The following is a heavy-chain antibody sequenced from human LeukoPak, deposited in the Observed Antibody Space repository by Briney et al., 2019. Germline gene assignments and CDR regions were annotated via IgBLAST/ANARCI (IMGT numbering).Heavy chain of an antibody. D-gene: IGHD3-22*01. CDR3: ARAGNYYDSSGYLYYFDY. J-gene: IGHJ4*02. V-gene: IGHV1-18*01. CDR1: GYTFTSYG. CDR2: ISAYNGNT. Sequence: ASVKVSCKASGYTFTSYGISWVRQAPGQGLEWMGWISAYNGNTNYAQKLQGRVTMTTDTSTSTVYMELSSLRSEDTAVYYCARAGNYYDSSGYLYYFDYWGQGTLVTVSS.